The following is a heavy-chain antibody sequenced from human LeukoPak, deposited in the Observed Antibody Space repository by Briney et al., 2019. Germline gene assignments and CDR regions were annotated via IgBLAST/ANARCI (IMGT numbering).Heavy chain of an antibody. CDR2: ISSSGSIR. D-gene: IGHD6-19*01. CDR3: ARQAYGSGWF. Sequence: GGSLRLSCAASGFSFRSYWMSWVRQAPGKGLEWVSYISSSGSIRYYSDSVKGRFTISRDNAKNSLSLQMDTLRVEDTGFYYCARQAYGSGWFWGQGIMVIVSS. CDR1: GFSFRSYW. V-gene: IGHV3-48*04. J-gene: IGHJ4*02.